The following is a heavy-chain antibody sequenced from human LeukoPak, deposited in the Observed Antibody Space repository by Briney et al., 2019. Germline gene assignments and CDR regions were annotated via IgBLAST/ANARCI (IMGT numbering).Heavy chain of an antibody. CDR3: ARGGGSGSIDY. CDR2: IKQDETEK. Sequence: GGSLRLSCTASGFTFSNFWMGWVRQAPGKGLEWVANIKQDETEKFYLGSVKGRFTISRDNAKNSLYLQMNSLRVEDTAVYYCARGGGSGSIDYWGQGTLVTVSS. CDR1: GFTFSNFW. J-gene: IGHJ4*02. V-gene: IGHV3-7*01. D-gene: IGHD3-10*01.